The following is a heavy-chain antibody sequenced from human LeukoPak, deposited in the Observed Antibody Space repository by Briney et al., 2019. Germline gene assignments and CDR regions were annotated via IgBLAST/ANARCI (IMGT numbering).Heavy chain of an antibody. D-gene: IGHD2-8*02. Sequence: PSETLSLTCTVSGGSISSYYWSWIRQPPGKGLEWIAYISDIGGINYNPPLKSRVTISLDTSKNQFSLKLSSVTAADTAVYYCAGHHPRNTVDFWGQGTLVTVSS. V-gene: IGHV4-59*08. CDR2: ISDIGGI. CDR3: AGHHPRNTVDF. CDR1: GGSISSYY. J-gene: IGHJ4*02.